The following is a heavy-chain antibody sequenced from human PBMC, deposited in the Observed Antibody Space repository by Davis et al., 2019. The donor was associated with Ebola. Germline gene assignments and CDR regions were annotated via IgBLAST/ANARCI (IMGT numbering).Heavy chain of an antibody. D-gene: IGHD3-3*01. Sequence: SETLSLTCIVSGGSLSGYYWSWMRQAPGKGLEWIGYIHYSGTARYNPSLESRVTLSVDTSKNEFSLKLRSVTAADTAVYYCARGRFWSGYYFRLGWFDPWGQGTLVTVSS. J-gene: IGHJ5*02. CDR3: ARGRFWSGYYFRLGWFDP. CDR1: GGSLSGYY. V-gene: IGHV4-59*12. CDR2: IHYSGTA.